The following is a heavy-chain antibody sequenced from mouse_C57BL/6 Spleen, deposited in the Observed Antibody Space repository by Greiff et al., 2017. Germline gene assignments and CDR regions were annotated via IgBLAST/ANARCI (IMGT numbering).Heavy chain of an antibody. CDR1: GFTFSDYG. CDR2: ISSGSSTI. D-gene: IGHD1-1*01. Sequence: EVNVVESGGGLVKPGGSLKLSCAASGFTFSDYGMHWVRQAPEKGLEWVAYISSGSSTIYYADTVKGRFTISRDNAKNTLFLQMTSLRSEDTAMYYCARKDYGSLYYAMDYWGQGTSVTVSS. V-gene: IGHV5-17*01. CDR3: ARKDYGSLYYAMDY. J-gene: IGHJ4*01.